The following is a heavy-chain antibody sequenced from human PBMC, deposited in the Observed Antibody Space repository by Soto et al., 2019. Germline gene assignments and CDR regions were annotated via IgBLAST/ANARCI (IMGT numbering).Heavy chain of an antibody. D-gene: IGHD6-6*01. Sequence: QVQLVQSGAEVKKPGSSVKVSCKASGGTFSSYAIRWVRQAPGQGLEWMGGITPICGTADYAQKFQGRVTITADESTSTADMELSSLRSEDTAVYYCARDGIAARPIAWFDPWGQGTLVTVSS. CDR2: ITPICGTA. CDR1: GGTFSSYA. CDR3: ARDGIAARPIAWFDP. J-gene: IGHJ5*02. V-gene: IGHV1-69*12.